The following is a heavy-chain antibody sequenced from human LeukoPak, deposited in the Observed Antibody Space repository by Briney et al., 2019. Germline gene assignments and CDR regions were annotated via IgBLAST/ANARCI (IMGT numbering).Heavy chain of an antibody. CDR1: GYTFTSYD. J-gene: IGHJ6*01. D-gene: IGHD3-22*01. V-gene: IGHV1-8*01. CDR2: MNPNSGNT. CDR3: ARATPYYYDSSGYYRWRDYYYYGMVV. Sequence: ASVKVSCKASGYTFTSYDINWVRQAPGQGLEWMGWMNPNSGNTGYAQKFQGRVTMTRHTSISTAYMELSSLRSEDTAVYYCARATPYYYDSSGYYRWRDYYYYGMVVWGQGTTVTVSS.